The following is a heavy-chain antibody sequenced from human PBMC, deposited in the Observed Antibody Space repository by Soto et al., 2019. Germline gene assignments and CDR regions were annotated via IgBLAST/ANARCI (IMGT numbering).Heavy chain of an antibody. D-gene: IGHD2-8*01. CDR3: ARVMRLDDAFDV. CDR1: GGSIISADSY. Sequence: KPSETLSLTCAVSGGSIISADSYWFWIRKHPGKGLEWIGYIAYSGDTYYNPSLRSRVTISAGTSENKFSLTLKSVIAADTAVYYCARVMRLDDAFDVWGQGTMVTVSS. V-gene: IGHV4-31*11. J-gene: IGHJ3*01. CDR2: IAYSGDT.